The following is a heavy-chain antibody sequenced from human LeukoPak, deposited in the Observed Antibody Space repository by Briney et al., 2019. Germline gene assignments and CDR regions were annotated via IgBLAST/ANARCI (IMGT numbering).Heavy chain of an antibody. D-gene: IGHD3-10*01. CDR1: GGSINSGGYY. J-gene: IGHJ6*02. CDR3: ARDRRVRGTLMGYYYRMDV. V-gene: IGHV4-31*03. Sequence: PSQTLSLTCTVSGGSINSGGYYWSWIRQHPGKGLEWIGYIYYSGSTRYNPSLKSRAAISVDTSTNQFSLQLSSVTAADTAVYYCARDRRVRGTLMGYYYRMDVWGQGTTVTVSS. CDR2: IYYSGST.